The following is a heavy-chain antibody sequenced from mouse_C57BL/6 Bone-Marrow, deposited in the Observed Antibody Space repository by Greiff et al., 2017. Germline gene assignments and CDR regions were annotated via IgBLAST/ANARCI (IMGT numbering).Heavy chain of an antibody. CDR1: GYSFTGYY. Sequence: EVQLQQSGPELVKPGASVKISCKASGYSFTGYYMNWVKQSPEKSLEWIGEINPSTGGTTYNQKFKAKATLTVDKSSSTAYMQIKSLTSEDSAVYYCARAYGAYWGQGTLVTVSA. D-gene: IGHD2-10*02. CDR2: INPSTGGT. V-gene: IGHV1-42*01. CDR3: ARAYGAY. J-gene: IGHJ3*01.